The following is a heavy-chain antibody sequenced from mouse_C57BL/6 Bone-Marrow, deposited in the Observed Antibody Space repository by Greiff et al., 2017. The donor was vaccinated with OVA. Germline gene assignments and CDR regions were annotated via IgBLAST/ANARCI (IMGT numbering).Heavy chain of an antibody. CDR2: ISYDGSN. J-gene: IGHJ2*01. CDR1: GYSITSGYY. Sequence: VQLQQSGPGLVKPSQSLSLTCSVTGYSITSGYYWNWIRQFPGNKLEWMGYISYDGSNNYNPSLKNRISITRDTSKNQFFLKLNSVTTEDTATYYCASVYSNFDYWGQGTTLTVSS. V-gene: IGHV3-6*01. D-gene: IGHD2-5*01. CDR3: ASVYSNFDY.